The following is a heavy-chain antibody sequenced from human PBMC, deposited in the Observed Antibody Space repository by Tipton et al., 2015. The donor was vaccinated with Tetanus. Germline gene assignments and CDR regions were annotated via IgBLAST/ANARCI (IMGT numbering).Heavy chain of an antibody. D-gene: IGHD3-10*01. J-gene: IGHJ4*02. CDR1: GFPFNTYA. CDR2: IWYDGTTT. Sequence: SLRLSCAASGFPFNTYAMHWVRQAPGKGLEWVAVIWYDGTTTYYADSVEGRFAISRDNSKNTLYLQLNSLRVEDTAVYYCATARNKVSITRLQYWGPGTLVTVSS. CDR3: ATARNKVSITRLQY. V-gene: IGHV3-33*01.